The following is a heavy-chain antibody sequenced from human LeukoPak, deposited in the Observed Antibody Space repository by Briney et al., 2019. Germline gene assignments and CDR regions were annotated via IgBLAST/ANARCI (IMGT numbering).Heavy chain of an antibody. CDR2: IYSGGST. CDR1: GFTVSSNY. V-gene: IGHV3-53*01. Sequence: PGGSLRLSCAASGFTVSSNYMSWIRQAPGKGLEWVSVIYSGGSTYYADSVKGRFTISRDNSKNTLYLQMNSLRAEDTAAYYCARVPAGGSYFDYWGQGTLVTVSS. CDR3: ARVPAGGSYFDY. D-gene: IGHD1-26*01. J-gene: IGHJ4*02.